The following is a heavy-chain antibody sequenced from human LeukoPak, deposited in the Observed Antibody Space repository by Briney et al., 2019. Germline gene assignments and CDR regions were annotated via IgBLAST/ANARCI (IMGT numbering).Heavy chain of an antibody. CDR2: IKSDGSST. Sequence: GGSQRLSCAAAGFTFSGHWMHWVRQAPGKGLVWVSRIKSDGSSTSYADSVKGRFTISRDNAKNTLYLQMNSLRVEDTAVYYCAKSDYFDSWGQGTLVTVSS. CDR3: AKSDYFDS. V-gene: IGHV3-74*01. J-gene: IGHJ4*02. CDR1: GFTFSGHW.